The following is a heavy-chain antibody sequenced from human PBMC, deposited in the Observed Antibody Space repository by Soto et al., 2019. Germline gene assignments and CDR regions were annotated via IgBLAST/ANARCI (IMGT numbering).Heavy chain of an antibody. CDR2: IWYDGSNK. D-gene: IGHD6-13*01. J-gene: IGHJ6*02. V-gene: IGHV3-33*01. Sequence: QVQLVESGGGVVQPGRSLRLSCAASGFTFSSFVMHWVRQAPGKGLEWVAVIWYDGSNKYYADSVKGRFTISRDNSKNTLYLQMNSLRAEDTAVHYCAREHSSSTWPYYYYGMDVWGQGTTVTVSS. CDR3: AREHSSSTWPYYYYGMDV. CDR1: GFTFSSFV.